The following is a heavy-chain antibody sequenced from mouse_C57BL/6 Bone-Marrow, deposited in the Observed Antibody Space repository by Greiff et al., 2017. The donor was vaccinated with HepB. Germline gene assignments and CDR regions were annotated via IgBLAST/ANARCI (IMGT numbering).Heavy chain of an antibody. CDR2: ISDGGSYT. V-gene: IGHV5-4*01. D-gene: IGHD1-1*01. CDR3: ARDCYGSSPWFAY. Sequence: EVQLVESGGGLVKPGGSLKLSCAASGFTFSSYAMSWVRQTPEKRLEWVATISDGGSYTYYPDNVKGRFTISRDNAKNNLYLQMSHLKSEDTAMYYCARDCYGSSPWFAYWGQGTLVTVSA. CDR1: GFTFSSYA. J-gene: IGHJ3*01.